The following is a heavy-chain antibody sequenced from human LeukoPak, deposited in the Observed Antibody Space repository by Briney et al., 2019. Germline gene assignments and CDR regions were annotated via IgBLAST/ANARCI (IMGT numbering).Heavy chain of an antibody. V-gene: IGHV4-39*01. CDR2: IYYSGST. CDR1: GGSISSSSYY. J-gene: IGHJ4*02. Sequence: SETLSLTCTVSGGSISSSSYYWGWIRQPPGKGLEWIRSIYYSGSTYYNPSLKSRVTISVDTSKNQFSLKLSSVTAADTAVYYCARRDSSSWGDYWGQGTLVTVSS. CDR3: ARRDSSSWGDY. D-gene: IGHD6-13*01.